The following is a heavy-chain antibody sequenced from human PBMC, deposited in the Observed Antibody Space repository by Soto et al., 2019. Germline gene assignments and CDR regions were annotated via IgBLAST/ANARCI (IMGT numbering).Heavy chain of an antibody. CDR3: ARWRKSAFDY. Sequence: SQTLSLTCAISGDSVSSNGVAWNWIRQSPSRGLEWLGRTYYASKWNNNYSTSVKSRITINPDTSKNQFSLQLHFVTPEDTAVYYCARWRKSAFDYWGQGTLVTVSS. V-gene: IGHV6-1*01. CDR1: GDSVSSNGVA. D-gene: IGHD3-3*01. CDR2: TYYASKWNN. J-gene: IGHJ4*02.